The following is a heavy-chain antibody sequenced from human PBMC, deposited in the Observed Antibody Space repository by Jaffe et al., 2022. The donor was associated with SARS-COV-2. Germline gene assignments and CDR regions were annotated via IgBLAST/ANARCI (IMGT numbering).Heavy chain of an antibody. CDR3: ARVTMVRGVPPDL. CDR2: IWYDGSNK. CDR1: GFTFSSYG. J-gene: IGHJ5*02. D-gene: IGHD3-10*01. V-gene: IGHV3-33*01. Sequence: QVQLVESGGGVVQPGRSLRLSCAASGFTFSSYGMHWVRQAPGKGLEWVAVIWYDGSNKYYADSVKGRFTISRDNSKNTLYLQMNSLRAEDTAVYYCARVTMVRGVPPDLWGQGTLVTVSS.